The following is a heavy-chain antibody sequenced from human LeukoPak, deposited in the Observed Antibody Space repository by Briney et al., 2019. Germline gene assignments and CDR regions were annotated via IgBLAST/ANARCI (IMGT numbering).Heavy chain of an antibody. CDR2: ISYSGST. CDR1: GYSISSGYY. D-gene: IGHD2/OR15-2a*01. J-gene: IGHJ4*02. V-gene: IGHV4-38-2*02. CDR3: ASAPHVNYFDF. Sequence: SETLSLTCTVSGYSISSGYYWGWIRQPPGMGLEWIGYISYSGSTNYNPSLKSRVTISIDTSKNQFSLKLSSVTAADTAVYYCASAPHVNYFDFWGQGALVTVST.